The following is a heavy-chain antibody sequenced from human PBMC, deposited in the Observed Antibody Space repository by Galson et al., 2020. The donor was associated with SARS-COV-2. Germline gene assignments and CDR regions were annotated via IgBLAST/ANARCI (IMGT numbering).Heavy chain of an antibody. CDR1: GGYISSYY. CDR3: ARADYDSSGYYGGYFDL. Sequence: SQTLSPTCTVSGGYISSYYWSWIRQPPGKGLEWIGYIYYSGSTNYNPSLKSRVTISVDTSKNQFSLKLSSVTAADTAVYYCARADYDSSGYYGGYFDLWGRGTLVTVSS. V-gene: IGHV4-59*01. J-gene: IGHJ2*01. CDR2: IYYSGST. D-gene: IGHD3-22*01.